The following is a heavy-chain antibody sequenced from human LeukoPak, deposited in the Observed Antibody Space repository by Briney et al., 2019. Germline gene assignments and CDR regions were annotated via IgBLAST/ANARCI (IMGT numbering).Heavy chain of an antibody. CDR3: AREKAEDFDY. Sequence: PGGSLRLSCAASGFTFSSYSMNWVRQAPGMGLEWVSSIGSSSISIYYADSVTGRFTTSRDNAKNSLYLQMNSLRPDDTAVYFCAREKAEDFDYWGQGTLVTVSS. CDR1: GFTFSSYS. J-gene: IGHJ4*02. D-gene: IGHD1-14*01. CDR2: IGSSSISI. V-gene: IGHV3-21*01.